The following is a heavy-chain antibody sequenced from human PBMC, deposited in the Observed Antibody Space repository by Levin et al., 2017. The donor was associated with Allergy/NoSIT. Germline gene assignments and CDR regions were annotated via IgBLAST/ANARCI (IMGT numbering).Heavy chain of an antibody. V-gene: IGHV5-51*01. CDR3: ARQGGVYGIAAARKYYYYYYMDV. CDR1: GYSFTSYW. Sequence: LGESLKISCKGSGYSFTSYWIGWVRQMPGKGLEWMGIIYPGDSDTRYSQSFQGQVTISADKSISTAYLQGSSLKASDTAMYYCARQGGVYGIAAARKYYYYYYMDVWGKGTTVTVSS. CDR2: IYPGDSDT. D-gene: IGHD6-13*01. J-gene: IGHJ6*03.